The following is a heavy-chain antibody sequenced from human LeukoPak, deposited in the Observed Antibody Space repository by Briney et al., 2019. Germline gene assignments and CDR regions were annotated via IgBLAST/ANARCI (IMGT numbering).Heavy chain of an antibody. J-gene: IGHJ4*02. Sequence: GVSLRLSCAASGFTFSSYAMHWVRQAPGKGLEWVAVISYDGSNKYYADSVKGRFTISRDNSKNTLYLQMNSLRAEDTAVYYCASLSAVAGTSVVDYWGQGTLVTVSS. V-gene: IGHV3-30-3*01. CDR2: ISYDGSNK. CDR3: ASLSAVAGTSVVDY. CDR1: GFTFSSYA. D-gene: IGHD6-19*01.